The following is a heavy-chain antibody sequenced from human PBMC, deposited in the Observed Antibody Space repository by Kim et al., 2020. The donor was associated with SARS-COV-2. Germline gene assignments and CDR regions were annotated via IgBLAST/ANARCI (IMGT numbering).Heavy chain of an antibody. Sequence: SVEGRFTVARDNSKNALYLQMNSLRAEDTAGYYCASRGVAVVIHYGFDIWGQGTMVTVSS. V-gene: IGHV3-30*01. D-gene: IGHD3-22*01. J-gene: IGHJ3*02. CDR3: ASRGVAVVIHYGFDI.